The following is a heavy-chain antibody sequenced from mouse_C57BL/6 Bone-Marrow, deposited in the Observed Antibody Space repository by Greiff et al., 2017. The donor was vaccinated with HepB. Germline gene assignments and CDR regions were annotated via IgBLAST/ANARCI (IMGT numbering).Heavy chain of an antibody. Sequence: EVKLMESGGGLVQPGGSLSLSCAASGFTFTDYYMSWVRQPPGKALEWLGFIRNKANGYTTEYSASVKGRFTISRDNSQSILYLQMNAPRAEDSATYYCARSLTGKDFDYWGQGTTLTVSS. CDR1: GFTFTDYY. CDR2: IRNKANGYTT. V-gene: IGHV7-3*01. D-gene: IGHD4-1*01. CDR3: ARSLTGKDFDY. J-gene: IGHJ2*01.